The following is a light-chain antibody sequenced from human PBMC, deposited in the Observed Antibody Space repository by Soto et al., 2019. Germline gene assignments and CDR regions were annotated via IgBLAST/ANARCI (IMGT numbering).Light chain of an antibody. Sequence: EIVLTQSPGTLSLSPGERATLSCRASQSASSSYLAWYQQKPGQAPRLLIYGASSRATGIPDRFSGSGSGTDFTLTISRLEPEDFAVYYCQQYGSSLFTFGPGTTVDIK. CDR3: QQYGSSLFT. CDR1: QSASSSY. V-gene: IGKV3-20*01. CDR2: GAS. J-gene: IGKJ3*01.